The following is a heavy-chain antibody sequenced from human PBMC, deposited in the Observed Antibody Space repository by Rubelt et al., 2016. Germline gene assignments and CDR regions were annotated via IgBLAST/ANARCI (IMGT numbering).Heavy chain of an antibody. CDR3: AKDTQYCTNGVCYTYYFDY. J-gene: IGHJ4*02. Sequence: GFTFSSYGMHWVRQAPGKGLEWVAVISYDGSNKYYAESVKGRFTISRDNSKNTLYLQMNSLRAEDTAVYYCAKDTQYCTNGVCYTYYFDYWGQGTLVTVSS. V-gene: IGHV3-30*18. CDR2: ISYDGSNK. D-gene: IGHD2-8*01. CDR1: GFTFSSYG.